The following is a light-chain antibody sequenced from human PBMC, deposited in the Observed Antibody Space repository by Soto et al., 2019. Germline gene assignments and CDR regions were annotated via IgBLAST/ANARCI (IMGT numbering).Light chain of an antibody. Sequence: QAVVTQSPSASASLGASVKVTCTLSSGHSSYAIAWHQQQPEKGPRYLMKVNSDGSHSKGDGIPDRFSGSSFGAERYLTISSLQSEDEADYYCQTWGTGIRVVFGGGTKLTVL. CDR2: VNSDGSH. V-gene: IGLV4-69*01. J-gene: IGLJ2*01. CDR3: QTWGTGIRVV. CDR1: SGHSSYA.